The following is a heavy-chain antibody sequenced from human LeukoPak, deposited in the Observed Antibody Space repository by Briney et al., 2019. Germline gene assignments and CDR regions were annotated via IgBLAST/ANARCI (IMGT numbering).Heavy chain of an antibody. CDR2: INPNSGGT. CDR3: ARGAVAGFRPGPRRPTQNYDY. D-gene: IGHD6-19*01. V-gene: IGHV1-2*04. CDR1: GYTFTGYY. J-gene: IGHJ4*02. Sequence: ASVKVSCKASGYTFTGYYMHWVRQAPGQGLEWMGWINPNSGGTNYAQKFQGWVTMTRDTSISTAYMELSRLGSDDTAVYYCARGAVAGFRPGPRRPTQNYDYWGQGTLVTVSS.